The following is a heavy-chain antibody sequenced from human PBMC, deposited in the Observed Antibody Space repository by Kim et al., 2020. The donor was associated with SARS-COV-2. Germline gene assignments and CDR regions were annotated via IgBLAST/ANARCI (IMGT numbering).Heavy chain of an antibody. CDR2: INHSGST. Sequence: SETLSLTCAVYGGSFSGYYWCWVRQPPGKGMEWIGEINHSGSTNYNPSLKSRVTISVDTSKNQFSLKLSSVTAADTAVYYCAGSTYYYDSSGYPWGQGTLVTVSS. CDR3: AGSTYYYDSSGYP. V-gene: IGHV4-34*01. J-gene: IGHJ5*02. D-gene: IGHD3-22*01. CDR1: GGSFSGYY.